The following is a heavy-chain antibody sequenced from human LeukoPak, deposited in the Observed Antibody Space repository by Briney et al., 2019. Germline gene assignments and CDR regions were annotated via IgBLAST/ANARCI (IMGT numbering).Heavy chain of an antibody. CDR3: AKDRDSSGPVVLDV. D-gene: IGHD3-22*01. Sequence: PGGSLRLSCAASGFTFSSYGMHWVRQAPGKGLEWVAFIRYDGSNKYYADSVKGRFTISRDNSKSTLYLQMNSLRAEDTAVYYCAKDRDSSGPVVLDVWGKGTTVTVSS. CDR2: IRYDGSNK. CDR1: GFTFSSYG. V-gene: IGHV3-30*02. J-gene: IGHJ6*04.